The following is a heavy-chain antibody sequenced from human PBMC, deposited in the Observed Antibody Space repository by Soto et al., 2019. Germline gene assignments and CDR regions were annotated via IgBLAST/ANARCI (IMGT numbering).Heavy chain of an antibody. CDR1: GGSISSYY. V-gene: IGHV4-59*01. CDR2: IYYSGST. CDR3: ARAVVGAAAGPSYYYYYMDV. J-gene: IGHJ6*03. Sequence: SETLSLTCTVSGGSISSYYWSWIRQPPGKGLEWIGYIYYSGSTNYNPSLKSRVTISVDTSKNQFSLKLSSVTAADTAVYYCARAVVGAAAGPSYYYYYMDVWGKGTTVTVSS. D-gene: IGHD6-13*01.